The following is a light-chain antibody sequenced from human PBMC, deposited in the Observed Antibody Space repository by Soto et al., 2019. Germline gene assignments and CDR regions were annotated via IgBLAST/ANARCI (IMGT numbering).Light chain of an antibody. CDR3: QQYGNPPYA. Sequence: EIVLTQSPDTLSLSPGESATLSCRASQSVSTTYLAWYQKKPGQAPRLLIYGASNRATGIPDRFSGSGSGTDFTLTISRLEPEDFAVYYCQQYGNPPYAFGQGTKVEIK. V-gene: IGKV3-20*01. CDR1: QSVSTTY. CDR2: GAS. J-gene: IGKJ1*01.